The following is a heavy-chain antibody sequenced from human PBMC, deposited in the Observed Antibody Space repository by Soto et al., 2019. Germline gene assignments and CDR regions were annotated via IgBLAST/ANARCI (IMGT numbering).Heavy chain of an antibody. CDR2: INHSGST. Sequence: QVQLQQWGAGLLKPSETLSLTCAVYGGSFSGYYWSWIRQPPGKGLEWIGEINHSGSTNYNPSLTSRVTISVDTSKNQFSLKLSSVTAADTAVYYCARAPFSSGGSRYFQHWGQGTLVTVSS. CDR3: ARAPFSSGGSRYFQH. D-gene: IGHD2-15*01. V-gene: IGHV4-34*01. J-gene: IGHJ1*01. CDR1: GGSFSGYY.